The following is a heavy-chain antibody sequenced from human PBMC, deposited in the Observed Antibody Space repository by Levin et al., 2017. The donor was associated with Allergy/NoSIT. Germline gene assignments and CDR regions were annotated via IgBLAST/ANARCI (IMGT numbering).Heavy chain of an antibody. CDR2: IRSNAYGGTT. CDR1: GFTFGDYA. V-gene: IGHV3-49*03. Sequence: GGSLRLSCTASGFTFGDYAMSWFRQAPGKGLQWVGFIRSNAYGGTTEYAASVKGRLTISRDDSKSIAYLQMNSLETEDTAVYFCGRGRAPGYPYGTLDYWGQGTLVTVSS. J-gene: IGHJ4*02. CDR3: GRGRAPGYPYGTLDY. D-gene: IGHD5-18*01.